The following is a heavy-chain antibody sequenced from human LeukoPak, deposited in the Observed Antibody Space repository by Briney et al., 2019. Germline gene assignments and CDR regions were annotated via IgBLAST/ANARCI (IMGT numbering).Heavy chain of an antibody. CDR2: IYSGGGT. J-gene: IGHJ4*02. D-gene: IGHD6-19*01. V-gene: IGHV4-4*07. Sequence: SETLSLTCTVSGGSISSYYWSWIRQPAGKGLEWIGRIYSGGGTNYNPSLRSRVTMSVDTSKNQFSLKLTSMTAADTAVYYCARGPRSGWGYFDYWGQGTLVIVSS. CDR3: ARGPRSGWGYFDY. CDR1: GGSISSYY.